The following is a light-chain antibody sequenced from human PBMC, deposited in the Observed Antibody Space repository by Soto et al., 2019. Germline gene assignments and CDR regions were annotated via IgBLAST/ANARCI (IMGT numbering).Light chain of an antibody. Sequence: QSVLTQPPSASGTPGQRVTISGSGTSSNIGSNYVYCYQQLPGSAPKLLIYRNNPRPSGVPDRFSGSKSGTSASLAISGLRSEDEADYYCAAWDDSLSGHWVFGGGTKLTVL. J-gene: IGLJ3*02. CDR1: SSNIGSNY. CDR2: RNN. CDR3: AAWDDSLSGHWV. V-gene: IGLV1-47*01.